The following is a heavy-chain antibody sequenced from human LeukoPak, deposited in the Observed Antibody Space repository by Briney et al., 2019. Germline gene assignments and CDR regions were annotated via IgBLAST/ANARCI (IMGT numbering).Heavy chain of an antibody. D-gene: IGHD2-21*02. V-gene: IGHV1-2*02. CDR1: GYTFTGYF. CDR3: AMTDLTYYFDY. J-gene: IGHJ4*02. Sequence: ASVKVSCKASGYTFTGYFMHWVREAPGQGLEWMGWINPNSGDTNYAQKFQGRVTMTRDTSISTAYMELNRLRSDDTAVYYCAMTDLTYYFDYWGQGTLVTVCS. CDR2: INPNSGDT.